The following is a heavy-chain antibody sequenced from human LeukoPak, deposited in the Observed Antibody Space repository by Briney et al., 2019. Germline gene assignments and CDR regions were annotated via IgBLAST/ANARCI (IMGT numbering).Heavy chain of an antibody. D-gene: IGHD3-10*01. V-gene: IGHV4-59*08. CDR3: ARGIGTISMVRGVTHYYYYGMDV. CDR1: GGSISSYY. J-gene: IGHJ6*02. CDR2: IYYSGST. Sequence: SETLSLTCTVSGGSISSYYWSWIRQPPGKGLEWMGYIYYSGSTNYNPSLTSRVTISVETSKNQFSLKLSSVTAADTAVYYWARGIGTISMVRGVTHYYYYGMDVWGQGTTVTVSS.